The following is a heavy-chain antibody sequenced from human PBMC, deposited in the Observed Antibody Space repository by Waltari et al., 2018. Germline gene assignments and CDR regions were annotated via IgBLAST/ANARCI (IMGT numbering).Heavy chain of an antibody. Sequence: QVQLQQWGAGLLKPSETLSLTCAVYGGSFSGYYWSWIRQPPGKGLEWIGEINHIGSTNYNPSLKSRVTISVDTSKNQFSLKLSSVTAADTAVYYCARGNWVVVAVYDYWGQGTLVTVSS. CDR2: INHIGST. J-gene: IGHJ4*02. V-gene: IGHV4-34*01. CDR1: GGSFSGYY. CDR3: ARGNWVVVAVYDY. D-gene: IGHD2-15*01.